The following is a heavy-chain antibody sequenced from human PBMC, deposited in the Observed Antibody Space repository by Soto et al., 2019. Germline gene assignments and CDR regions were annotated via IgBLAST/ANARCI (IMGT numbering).Heavy chain of an antibody. Sequence: QVQLVQSGAEVKKPGASVKVSCKASGYTFTSYYMHWVRQAPGQGLEWMGIINPSGGSTSYAQKFQGRVTMTRDTSTSTVYMELSSLRSEDTAVYYCARDRGGAGTTSLGNWYFDLWGRGTLVTVSS. CDR3: ARDRGGAGTTSLGNWYFDL. J-gene: IGHJ2*01. V-gene: IGHV1-46*01. D-gene: IGHD3-3*01. CDR1: GYTFTSYY. CDR2: INPSGGST.